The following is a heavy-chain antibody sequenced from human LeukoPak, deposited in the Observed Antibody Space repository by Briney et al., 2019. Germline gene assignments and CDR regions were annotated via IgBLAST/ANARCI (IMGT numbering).Heavy chain of an antibody. D-gene: IGHD2-2*01. V-gene: IGHV3-30*02. CDR2: IRYDGSNK. Sequence: GGSLRLSCAASGFTFSSYGMHWVRQAPGKGLEWVAFIRYDGSNKYYADSVKGRFTISRDNSKNTLYLQMNSLRAEDKGVYACARDRRYCSSTTRRRPPRSHMDVWGKGTTVTVSS. J-gene: IGHJ6*03. CDR1: GFTFSSYG. CDR3: ARDRRYCSSTTRRRPPRSHMDV.